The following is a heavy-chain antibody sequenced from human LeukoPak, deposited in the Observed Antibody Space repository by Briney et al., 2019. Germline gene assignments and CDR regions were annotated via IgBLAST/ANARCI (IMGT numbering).Heavy chain of an antibody. V-gene: IGHV3-30*18. J-gene: IGHJ4*02. D-gene: IGHD6-19*01. CDR3: AKEDVGGCYGIVY. Sequence: PGRSLRLSCAASGFTFSSYGIHWVRQAPGKGLEWVALISYDGSNKYYADSVKGRFTISRDNSKNTVYLQMNSLRAEDTAVYYCAKEDVGGCYGIVYWGQGTLLTVSS. CDR2: ISYDGSNK. CDR1: GFTFSSYG.